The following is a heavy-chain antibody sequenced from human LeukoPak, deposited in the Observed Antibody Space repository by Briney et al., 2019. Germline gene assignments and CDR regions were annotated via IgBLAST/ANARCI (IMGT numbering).Heavy chain of an antibody. J-gene: IGHJ4*02. CDR1: GGSISSGDYY. CDR2: IYYSGST. V-gene: IGHV4-30-4*08. Sequence: TLSLTCTVSGGSISSGDYYWSWIRQPPGKGLEWIGYIYYSGSTYYNPSLKSRVTISVDTSKNQFSLKLSSVTAADTAVYYCATLDRSSTSCLLFPFDYWGQGTLVTVSS. D-gene: IGHD2-2*01. CDR3: ATLDRSSTSCLLFPFDY.